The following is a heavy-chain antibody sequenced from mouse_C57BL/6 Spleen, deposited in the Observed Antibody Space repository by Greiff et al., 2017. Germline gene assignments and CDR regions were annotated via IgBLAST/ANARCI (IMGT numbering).Heavy chain of an antibody. J-gene: IGHJ2*01. D-gene: IGHD2-14*01. CDR2: INPNYGTT. Sequence: VQLQQSGPELVKPGASVQISCQASGYSFTDSNINWVKQSNGKSLEWIGVINPNYGTTSYNQKFKGKATLSVDQSSSTAYMQLTSLTSEDSAVYCCARLRYVDDFAYWGQGTTRTVSS. CDR1: GYSFTDSN. CDR3: ARLRYVDDFAY. V-gene: IGHV1-39*01.